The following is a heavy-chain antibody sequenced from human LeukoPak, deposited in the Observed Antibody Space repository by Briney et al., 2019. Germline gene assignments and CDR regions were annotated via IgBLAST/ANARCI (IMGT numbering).Heavy chain of an antibody. D-gene: IGHD6-19*01. CDR2: ISGSGGST. J-gene: IGHJ4*02. V-gene: IGHV3-23*01. CDR3: AKDLVGSSGWYARNGIKGDYFDY. CDR1: GFTFSSYA. Sequence: PGGSLRLSCAASGFTFSSYAMSWVRQAPGKGLEWVSAISGSGGSTYYADSVKGRFTISRDNSKNTLYLQMNSLRAEDTAVYYCAKDLVGSSGWYARNGIKGDYFDYWGQGTLVTVSS.